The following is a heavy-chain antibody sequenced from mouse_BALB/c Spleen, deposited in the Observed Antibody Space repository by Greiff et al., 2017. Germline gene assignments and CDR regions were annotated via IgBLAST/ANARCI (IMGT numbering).Heavy chain of an antibody. CDR3: ARDLWLRAMDY. D-gene: IGHD2-2*01. V-gene: IGHV2-9*02. CDR2: IWAGGST. CDR1: GFSLTSYG. J-gene: IGHJ4*01. Sequence: VKLQESGPGLVAPSQSLSITCTVSGFSLTSYGVHWVRQPPGKGLEWLGVIWAGGSTNYNSALMSRLSISKDNSKSQVFLKMNSLQTDDTAMYYCARDLWLRAMDYWGQGTSVTVSS.